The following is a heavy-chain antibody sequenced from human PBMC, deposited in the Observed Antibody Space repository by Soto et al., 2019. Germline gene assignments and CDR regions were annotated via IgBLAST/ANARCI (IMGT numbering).Heavy chain of an antibody. J-gene: IGHJ5*02. Sequence: SETLSLTCTVSGGSISSYYWSWIRQPAGKGLVWIGRIYTSGSTNYNPSLKSRVTLSVDTSKNQFSLKLSSVTAADTAVYYCASALQYRSCWFDPWGQGTLVTVSS. CDR1: GGSISSYY. V-gene: IGHV4-4*07. CDR3: ASALQYRSCWFDP. D-gene: IGHD1-26*01. CDR2: IYTSGST.